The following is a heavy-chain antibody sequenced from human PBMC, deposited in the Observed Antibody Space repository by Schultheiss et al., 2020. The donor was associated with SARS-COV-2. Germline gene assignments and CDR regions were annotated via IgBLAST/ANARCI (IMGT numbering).Heavy chain of an antibody. D-gene: IGHD3-3*01. CDR2: ISGSGGST. Sequence: GGSLRLSCAASGFTVSSNYMSWVRQAPGKGLEWVSVISGSGGSTYYADSVKGRFTISRDNAKNTLYLQMNSLRAEDTAVYYCARDTRAYYYYYGMDVWGQGTTVTVSS. J-gene: IGHJ6*02. CDR1: GFTVSSNY. CDR3: ARDTRAYYYYYGMDV. V-gene: IGHV3-53*05.